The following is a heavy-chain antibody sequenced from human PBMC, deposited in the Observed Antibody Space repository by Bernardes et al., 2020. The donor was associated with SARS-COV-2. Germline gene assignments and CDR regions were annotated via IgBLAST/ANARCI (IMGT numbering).Heavy chain of an antibody. Sequence: SETLSLTCTVSGGSISSGGYYWSWLRQHPGKGLEWIGYIYYSGSTYYNPSLKSRVTISVDTSKNQFSLKLSSVTAADTAVYYCARIEKGYSSSWYYYYYGMDVWGQGTTVTVSS. D-gene: IGHD6-13*01. CDR2: IYYSGST. CDR3: ARIEKGYSSSWYYYYYGMDV. J-gene: IGHJ6*02. CDR1: GGSISSGGYY. V-gene: IGHV4-31*03.